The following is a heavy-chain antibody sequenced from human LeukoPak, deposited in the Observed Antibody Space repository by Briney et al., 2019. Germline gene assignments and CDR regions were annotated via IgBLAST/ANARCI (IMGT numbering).Heavy chain of an antibody. CDR3: AKARGVMTTVTIFDY. D-gene: IGHD4-17*01. CDR2: ISYDGSNK. V-gene: IGHV3-30*18. Sequence: QPGGSLRLSCAASGFTLSSYAMSWVRQAPGKGLEWVAVISYDGSNKCYADSVKGRFTISRDNSKNTLYLQMNSLRAEDTAVYYCAKARGVMTTVTIFDYWGQGTLVTVSS. CDR1: GFTLSSYA. J-gene: IGHJ4*02.